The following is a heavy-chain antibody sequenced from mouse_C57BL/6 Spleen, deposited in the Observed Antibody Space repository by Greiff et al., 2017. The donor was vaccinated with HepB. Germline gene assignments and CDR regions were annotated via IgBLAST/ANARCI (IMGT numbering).Heavy chain of an antibody. Sequence: EVKLMESGGGLVQPGGSMKLSCAASGFTFSDAWMDWVRQSPEKGLEWVAEIRNKANNHATYYAESVKGRFTISRDDAKSSVYLQMNSLKAENTGIYYCARKLTGAFDYWGQGTTLTVSS. D-gene: IGHD4-1*01. CDR3: ARKLTGAFDY. CDR1: GFTFSDAW. CDR2: IRNKANNHAT. J-gene: IGHJ2*01. V-gene: IGHV6-6*01.